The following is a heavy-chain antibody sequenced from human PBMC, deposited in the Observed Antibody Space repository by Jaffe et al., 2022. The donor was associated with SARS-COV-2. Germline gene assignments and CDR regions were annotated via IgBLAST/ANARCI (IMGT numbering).Heavy chain of an antibody. CDR3: ARRQMGATPNY. CDR1: GFTFSDYY. J-gene: IGHJ4*02. V-gene: IGHV3-11*06. D-gene: IGHD1-26*01. Sequence: QVQLVESGGGLVKPGGSLRLSCAASGFTFSDYYMSWIRQAPGKGLEWVSYISSSSSYTNYADSVKGRFTISRDDAKNSLYLQMNSLRAEDTAVYYCARRQMGATPNYWGQGTLVTVSS. CDR2: ISSSSSYT.